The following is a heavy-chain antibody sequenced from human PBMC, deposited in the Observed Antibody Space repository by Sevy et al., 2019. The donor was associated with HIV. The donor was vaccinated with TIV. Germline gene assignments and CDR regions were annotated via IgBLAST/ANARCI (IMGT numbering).Heavy chain of an antibody. Sequence: GGSLRLSCAASGFTFSSYWMSWVRQAPGKGLEWVANIKHDGSEKYYVDSVKGRFTISRDNAKNSLYLQMNSLRAEDTAVYYCASTGDSGVVYYWVQGTLVTVSS. J-gene: IGHJ4*02. CDR2: IKHDGSEK. CDR1: GFTFSSYW. D-gene: IGHD4-17*01. V-gene: IGHV3-7*01. CDR3: ASTGDSGVVYY.